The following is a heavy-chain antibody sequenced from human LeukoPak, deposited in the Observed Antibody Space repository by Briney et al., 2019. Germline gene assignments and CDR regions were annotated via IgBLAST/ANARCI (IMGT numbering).Heavy chain of an antibody. CDR2: INTNTGNP. Sequence: ASVKASCKASGYTFTSYAMNWVRQAPGQGLEWMGWINTNTGNPTYAQGFTGRFVFSLDTSVSTAYLQISSLKAEDTAVYYCARVIAAWTSQVGGDYNAFDIWGQGTMVTVSS. CDR1: GYTFTSYA. J-gene: IGHJ3*02. CDR3: ARVIAAWTSQVGGDYNAFDI. V-gene: IGHV7-4-1*02. D-gene: IGHD6-13*01.